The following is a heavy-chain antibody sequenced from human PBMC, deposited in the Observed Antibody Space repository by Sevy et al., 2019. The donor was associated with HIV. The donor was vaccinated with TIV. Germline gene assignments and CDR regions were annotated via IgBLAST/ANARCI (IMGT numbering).Heavy chain of an antibody. V-gene: IGHV4-59*01. CDR3: ARAGGTTDWGMDV. Sequence: SETLSLTCTVSGGSIDSYYWIWIRQPPGKGLDWMGYLDYSGSTRYNPSLKGRVSISVDTSKSQFSLKMTSVTAADTAVYYCARAGGTTDWGMDVWGQGTTVTVSS. CDR1: GGSIDSYY. CDR2: LDYSGST. D-gene: IGHD2-2*01. J-gene: IGHJ6*02.